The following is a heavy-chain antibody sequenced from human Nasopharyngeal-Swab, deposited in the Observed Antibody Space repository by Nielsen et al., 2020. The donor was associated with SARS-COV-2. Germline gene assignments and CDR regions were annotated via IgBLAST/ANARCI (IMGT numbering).Heavy chain of an antibody. J-gene: IGHJ6*03. Sequence: ASVKVSCKASGYTFTGYYMHWVRQAPGQGLEWMGWINPNSGGTNYAQKFQGWVTMTRDTSISTAYMELSRLRSEDTAVYYCARDSGFFAGRYYMDVWGKGTTVTVSS. V-gene: IGHV1-2*04. CDR1: GYTFTGYY. CDR3: ARDSGFFAGRYYMDV. CDR2: INPNSGGT. D-gene: IGHD1-26*01.